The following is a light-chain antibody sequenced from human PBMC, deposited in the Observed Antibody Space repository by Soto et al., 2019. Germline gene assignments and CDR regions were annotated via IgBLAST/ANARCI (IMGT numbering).Light chain of an antibody. CDR2: GVA. CDR3: SSYAGSNNFV. V-gene: IGLV2-8*01. J-gene: IGLJ1*01. Sequence: QSVLTRPPSASGSPGQSVTISCTGTSSDVGGYNYVSWFQQHPGKAPKVIIYGVANRPSGVPDRFSGSKSGNTASLTVSGLQAEDEADYYCSSYAGSNNFVFGTGTKVTVL. CDR1: SSDVGGYNY.